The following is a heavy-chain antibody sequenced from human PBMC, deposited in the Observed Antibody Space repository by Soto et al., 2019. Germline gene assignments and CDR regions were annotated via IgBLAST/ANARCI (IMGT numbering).Heavy chain of an antibody. V-gene: IGHV3-74*01. CDR3: TSLSVAVDYFAFDI. J-gene: IGHJ3*02. D-gene: IGHD6-19*01. CDR1: RFPFSDLW. CDR2: ISHDGSST. Sequence: EVQRVESGGGLIQPGGSLRLSCTASRFPFSDLWMHWFRQAPGKGLAWVSRISHDGSSTSHADSVRGRFRISRDNATNTVYLQMNSLRAADTAVYYCTSLSVAVDYFAFDIWCQGTVVTVS.